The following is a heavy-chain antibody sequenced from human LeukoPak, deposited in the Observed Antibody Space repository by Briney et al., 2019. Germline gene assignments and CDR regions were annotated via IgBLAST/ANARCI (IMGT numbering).Heavy chain of an antibody. D-gene: IGHD2-2*01. CDR2: IYSSGAT. V-gene: IGHV4-4*07. J-gene: IGHJ6*02. CDR3: ARSRTRGLDV. CDR1: GGSITNYY. Sequence: SETLSLTCSVSGGSITNYYWSWIRQSAGQGLEWIGRIYSSGATNYNPSLKSRVIMSIDTSKSQLSLKLSSVTVADTALYFCARSRTRGLDVWGPGTTVTVS.